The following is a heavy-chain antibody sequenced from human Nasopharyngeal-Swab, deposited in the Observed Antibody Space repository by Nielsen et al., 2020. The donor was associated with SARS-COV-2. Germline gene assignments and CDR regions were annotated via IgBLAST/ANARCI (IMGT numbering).Heavy chain of an antibody. Sequence: ASVKVSCKASGYTFTSYAMNWVRQAPGQGLEWMGWINTNTGNPTYAQGFTGRFVFSLDTSVSTAYLQISSLKAEDTAVYYCARDGYDYVWGSYRYRDYWGQGTLVTVSS. V-gene: IGHV7-4-1*02. CDR2: INTNTGNP. CDR3: ARDGYDYVWGSYRYRDY. D-gene: IGHD3-16*02. J-gene: IGHJ4*02. CDR1: GYTFTSYA.